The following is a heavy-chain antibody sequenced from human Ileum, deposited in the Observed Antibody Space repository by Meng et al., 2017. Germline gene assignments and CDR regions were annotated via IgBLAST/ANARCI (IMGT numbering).Heavy chain of an antibody. D-gene: IGHD3-16*01. V-gene: IGHV4-34*01. CDR1: GGSFSGSY. J-gene: IGHJ4*02. Sequence: QVQQQQGGAGLLKPSETLPLSCAVYGGSFSGSYWSWIRQPPGKGLEWIGEINHSGSTNYNPSLKSRVTISVDTSKNQFSLKLSSVTAADTAVYYCARGGGRYGPDFDYWGQGTLVTVSS. CDR3: ARGGGRYGPDFDY. CDR2: INHSGST.